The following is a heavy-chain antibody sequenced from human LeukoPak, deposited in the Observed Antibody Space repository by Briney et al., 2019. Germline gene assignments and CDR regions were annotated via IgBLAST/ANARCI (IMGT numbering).Heavy chain of an antibody. J-gene: IGHJ4*02. D-gene: IGHD1-26*01. Sequence: GGSLRLSCAASGFTFSDYWMHWVRRAPGKGLVWVSRINADGSSTRYADSVKGRFTISRDNAKNTLYLQMNSLSAEDTAVYYCAKLVGATTGIDYWGQGTLVTVSS. V-gene: IGHV3-74*01. CDR1: GFTFSDYW. CDR2: INADGSST. CDR3: AKLVGATTGIDY.